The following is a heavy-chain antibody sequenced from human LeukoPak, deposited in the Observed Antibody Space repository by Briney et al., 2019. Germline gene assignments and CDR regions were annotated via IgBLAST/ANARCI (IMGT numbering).Heavy chain of an antibody. D-gene: IGHD3-10*02. CDR1: IFTFSSYE. CDR2: ISSSGNPI. J-gene: IGHJ5*02. V-gene: IGHV3-48*03. CDR3: ARDVPWFAP. Sequence: GGSLRLFCAASIFTFSSYEMNWVPHAPGKALEWLSYISSSGNPIYYAVPVKRRLTISRDNDKNSLYLQTNTLRAEHTAVYYCARDVPWFAPWGHGTLVTASP.